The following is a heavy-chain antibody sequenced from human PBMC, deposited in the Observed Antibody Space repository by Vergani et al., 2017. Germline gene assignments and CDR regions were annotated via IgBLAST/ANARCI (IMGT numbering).Heavy chain of an antibody. CDR3: ATTYSSSWYDQDY. D-gene: IGHD6-13*01. CDR2: ISGSGGST. V-gene: IGHV3-23*01. Sequence: EVQLLESGGGLVQPGGSLRLSCAASGFTFSSYAMSWVRQAPGKGLEWVSAISGSGGSTYYADPVKGRFTISRDNSKNTLYLQMNSLRAEDTAVYYCATTYSSSWYDQDYWGQGTLVTVSS. CDR1: GFTFSSYA. J-gene: IGHJ4*02.